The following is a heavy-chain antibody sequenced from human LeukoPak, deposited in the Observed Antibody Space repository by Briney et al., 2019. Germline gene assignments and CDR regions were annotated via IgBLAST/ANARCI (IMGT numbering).Heavy chain of an antibody. V-gene: IGHV3-30*01. CDR1: GFTFSSYA. J-gene: IGHJ5*02. CDR3: ARDRRYQLLSPWFDP. D-gene: IGHD2-2*01. Sequence: GGSLKLSCAASGFTFSSYAMHWVRQAPGKGLEWVAVISYDGSNKYYADSVKGRLTISRDNSKNMLYLQMNSLRAEDTAVYYCARDRRYQLLSPWFDPWGQGTLVTVSS. CDR2: ISYDGSNK.